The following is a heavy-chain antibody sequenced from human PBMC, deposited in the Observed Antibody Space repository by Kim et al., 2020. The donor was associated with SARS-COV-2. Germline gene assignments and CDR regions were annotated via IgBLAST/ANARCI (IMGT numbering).Heavy chain of an antibody. CDR3: ARDTVAAAGTFSVDY. CDR2: IYYSGST. CDR1: GGSISSSNYY. D-gene: IGHD6-13*01. Sequence: SETLSLTCTVSGGSISSSNYYWGWIRQPPGKGLEWIGSIYYSGSTYYNPSLKSRVTMSVDTYKNQFSLKLSSVTAADTAFYYCARDTVAAAGTFSVDYWGQGTLVTVSS. J-gene: IGHJ4*02. V-gene: IGHV4-39*07.